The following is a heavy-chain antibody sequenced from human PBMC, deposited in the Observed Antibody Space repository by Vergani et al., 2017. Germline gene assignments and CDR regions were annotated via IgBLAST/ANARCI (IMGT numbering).Heavy chain of an antibody. V-gene: IGHV4-4*03. CDR2: IYHSGNT. D-gene: IGHD3-9*01. J-gene: IGHJ4*02. CDR3: ARRSGIVYDIFSGTQYFFDF. CDR1: GGSISTNNW. Sequence: QVQLQESGPGLVKPPGTLSLTCAVSGGSISTNNWWSWVRQPPGKGLEWIGEIYHSGNTNYNPSLKSRVTISVDTSNNHFSLRLNSLTAADTAVYYCARRSGIVYDIFSGTQYFFDFWGQGTLVTVSS.